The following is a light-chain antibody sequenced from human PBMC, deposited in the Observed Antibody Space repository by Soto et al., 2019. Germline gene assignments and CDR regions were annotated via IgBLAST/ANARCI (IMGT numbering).Light chain of an antibody. Sequence: EIVMTQSPATLSVSPGERATLSCRASQSVSTYLAWYQLKPGQAPRLLIYSASTRATGIPARFSGGGSGTEFTLTISSLQSEDFAVYICQQYNDWPPRWTFGQGTKVEIK. J-gene: IGKJ1*01. CDR3: QQYNDWPPRWT. CDR2: SAS. V-gene: IGKV3-15*01. CDR1: QSVSTY.